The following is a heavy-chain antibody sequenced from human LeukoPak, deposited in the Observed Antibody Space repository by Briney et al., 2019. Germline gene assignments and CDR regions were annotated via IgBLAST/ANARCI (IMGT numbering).Heavy chain of an antibody. D-gene: IGHD3-3*01. CDR2: TYYSGST. J-gene: IGHJ4*02. Sequence: KPSETLSLTCTVSGGSISINNYYWGWIRQPPGKGLEWIGNTYYSGSTYYNPSLKSRVTISVDTSKNQFSLKLSSVTAADTAVYYCARLPRYDFWSWGQGTLVTVSS. V-gene: IGHV4-39*01. CDR3: ARLPRYDFWS. CDR1: GGSISINNYY.